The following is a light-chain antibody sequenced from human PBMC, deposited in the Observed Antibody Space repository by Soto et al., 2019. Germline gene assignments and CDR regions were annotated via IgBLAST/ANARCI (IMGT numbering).Light chain of an antibody. CDR2: DAS. Sequence: EIVLTQSPGTVSLSPGERATLSCRASQSVSSYLAWYQQKPGQAPRLLIYDASNRATGIPARFSGSGSGTDFTLTISSLEPEDFAVYYCQQRSNWPTFGQGTKVDIK. CDR1: QSVSSY. V-gene: IGKV3-11*01. J-gene: IGKJ1*01. CDR3: QQRSNWPT.